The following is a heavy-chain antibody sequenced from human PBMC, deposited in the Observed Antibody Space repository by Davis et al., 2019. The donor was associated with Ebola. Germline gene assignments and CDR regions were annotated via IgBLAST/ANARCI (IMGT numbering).Heavy chain of an antibody. CDR2: IIPIFGTA. CDR1: GGTFSSYA. V-gene: IGHV1-69*13. CDR3: GGYGSGSYGGPPHYYYGMDV. Sequence: SVKVSCKASGGTFSSYAISWVRQAPGQGLEWMGGIIPIFGTANYAQKFQGRVTITADESTSTAYMELSSLRSEDTAVYYCGGYGSGSYGGPPHYYYGMDVWGQGTTVTVSS. D-gene: IGHD3-10*01. J-gene: IGHJ6*02.